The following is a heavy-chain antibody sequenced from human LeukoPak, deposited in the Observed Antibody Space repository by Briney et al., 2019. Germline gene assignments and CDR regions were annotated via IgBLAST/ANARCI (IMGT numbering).Heavy chain of an antibody. Sequence: PGGYLRLYCAAYAFTFSSYAMSWVRQAPGKGLEWVSRLRSSGNGTTYADSVKGRFTISRDNAKNTLFLQMNSLRIEDTAVYYCVRGREVRGRSMDVWGKGTTVIVSP. CDR3: VRGREVRGRSMDV. D-gene: IGHD3-10*01. CDR2: LRSSGNGT. J-gene: IGHJ6*04. CDR1: AFTFSSYA. V-gene: IGHV3-74*03.